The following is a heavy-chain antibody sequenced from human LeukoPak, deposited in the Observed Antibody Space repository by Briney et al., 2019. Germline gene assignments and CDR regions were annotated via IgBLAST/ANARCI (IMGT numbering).Heavy chain of an antibody. D-gene: IGHD3-22*01. Sequence: SETLSLTCTVSGVSISSSSYYWGWLRQPPGKGLEWIGSISYSGSTYYNPSLKSRVTISVDTSKNQFSLKLSSVTAADTAVYYCASMYYYDGSGYYYLGWFDPWGQGTLVTVSS. CDR1: GVSISSSSYY. J-gene: IGHJ5*02. CDR2: ISYSGST. V-gene: IGHV4-39*01. CDR3: ASMYYYDGSGYYYLGWFDP.